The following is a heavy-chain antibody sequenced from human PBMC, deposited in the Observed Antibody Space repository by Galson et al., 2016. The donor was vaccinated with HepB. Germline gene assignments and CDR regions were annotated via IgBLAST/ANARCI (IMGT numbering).Heavy chain of an antibody. CDR1: GFTFGSYA. CDR3: ARELGAVTVS. D-gene: IGHD4-17*01. Sequence: SLRLSCAASGFTFGSYAMRWVRQAPGKGLEWLAFISYDGDFENYADSVKGRFTISRDNSKKSLYLQMNSLRPEDTAVYYCARELGAVTVSWGQGTLVTVSS. CDR2: ISYDGDFE. J-gene: IGHJ4*02. V-gene: IGHV3-30-3*01.